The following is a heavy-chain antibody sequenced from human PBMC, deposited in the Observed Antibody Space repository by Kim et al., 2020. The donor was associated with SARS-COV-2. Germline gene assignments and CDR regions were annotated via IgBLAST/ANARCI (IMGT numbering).Heavy chain of an antibody. CDR3: ARDSLKNPVPLGYYYYYGMDV. V-gene: IGHV4-31*03. CDR1: GGSISSGGYY. Sequence: SETLSLTCTVSGGSISSGGYYWSWIRQHPGKGLEWIGYIYYSGSTYYNPSLKSRVTISVDTSKNQFSLKLSSVTAEDTAVYYCARDSLKNPVPLGYYYYYGMDVWGQGTTVTVSS. CDR2: IYYSGST. J-gene: IGHJ6*02.